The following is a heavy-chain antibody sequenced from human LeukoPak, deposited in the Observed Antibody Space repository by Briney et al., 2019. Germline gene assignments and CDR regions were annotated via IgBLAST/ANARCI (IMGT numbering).Heavy chain of an antibody. V-gene: IGHV4-34*01. CDR3: ARQEYDFWSGYFTDY. J-gene: IGHJ4*02. D-gene: IGHD3-3*01. Sequence: KPSETLSLTCAVYGGSFSGYYWSWIRQPPGKGLEWIGEISHSGSTNYNPSLKSRVTISVDTSKNQFSLKLSSVTAADTAVYYCARQEYDFWSGYFTDYWGQGTLVTVSS. CDR1: GGSFSGYY. CDR2: ISHSGST.